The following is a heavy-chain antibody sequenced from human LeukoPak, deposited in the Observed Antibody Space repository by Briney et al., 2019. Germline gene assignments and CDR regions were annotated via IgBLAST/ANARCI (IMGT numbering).Heavy chain of an antibody. CDR3: AADLTTPRAFDI. CDR2: IVVVSGNT. D-gene: IGHD1-1*01. Sequence: SVKVSCKASRFTFTSSAMQWVRQARGQRLEWIGWIVVVSGNTNYAQKFQERVTITRDMSTSTAYMELRNLRSEDTAVYYCAADLTTPRAFDIWRQGTMVTVSS. V-gene: IGHV1-58*02. CDR1: RFTFTSSA. J-gene: IGHJ3*02.